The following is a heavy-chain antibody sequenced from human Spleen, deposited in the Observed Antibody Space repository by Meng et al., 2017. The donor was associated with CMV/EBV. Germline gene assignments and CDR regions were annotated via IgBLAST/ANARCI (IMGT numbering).Heavy chain of an antibody. Sequence: GGSLRLSCAASGFTFSDYYMSWIRQAPGKGLEWVSYISSSGSISSSGYTIYYADSVKGRFTVSRDNARKSLYLQINSLRAEDTAVYYCARDDTSNYDYWGQGTLVTVSS. D-gene: IGHD4-11*01. V-gene: IGHV3-11*04. CDR2: ISSSGSISSSGYTI. CDR3: ARDDTSNYDY. J-gene: IGHJ4*02. CDR1: GFTFSDYY.